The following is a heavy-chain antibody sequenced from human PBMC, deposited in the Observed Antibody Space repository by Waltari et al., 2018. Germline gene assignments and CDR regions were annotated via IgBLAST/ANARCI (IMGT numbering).Heavy chain of an antibody. J-gene: IGHJ4*02. CDR1: GFTFSSYG. V-gene: IGHV3-30*18. CDR2: IWYDGSNK. Sequence: QVQLVESGGGVVQPGRSLRLSCAASGFTFSSYGMPWVRQAPGKGLEWVAVIWYDGSNKYYADSVKGRFTISRDNSKNTRYLQMNSLRAEDTAMYYCAKSCSGGSCYSGLDYWGQGTLVTVSS. CDR3: AKSCSGGSCYSGLDY. D-gene: IGHD2-15*01.